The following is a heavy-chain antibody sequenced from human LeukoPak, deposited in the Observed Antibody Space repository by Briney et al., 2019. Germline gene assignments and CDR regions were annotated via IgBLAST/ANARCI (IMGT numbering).Heavy chain of an antibody. V-gene: IGHV3-23*01. CDR1: GFTFSIYA. CDR3: AKDLEYSFDY. CDR2: LSANRGAT. J-gene: IGHJ4*02. D-gene: IGHD2/OR15-2a*01. Sequence: GGSLRLSCTASGFTFSIYAMSWVRQAPGKGLEWVSALSANRGATYYANSVRGRFTISRDNSKNTLYLQMNRLRVEDTAVYYCAKDLEYSFDYWGRGALVTVSS.